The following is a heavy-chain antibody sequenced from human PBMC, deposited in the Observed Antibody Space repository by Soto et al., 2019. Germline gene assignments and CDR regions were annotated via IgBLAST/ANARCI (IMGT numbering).Heavy chain of an antibody. CDR2: INPNSGGT. D-gene: IGHD2-2*01. J-gene: IGHJ5*02. Sequence: ASGNVSCKASGYTFTGYYMHWGRQAPGQGLEWMGWINPNSGGTNYAQKFQGWVTMTRDTSISTAYMELSRLRSDDTAVYYCARSFAVPATDWFDPWGQGTLVTVSS. CDR1: GYTFTGYY. V-gene: IGHV1-2*04. CDR3: ARSFAVPATDWFDP.